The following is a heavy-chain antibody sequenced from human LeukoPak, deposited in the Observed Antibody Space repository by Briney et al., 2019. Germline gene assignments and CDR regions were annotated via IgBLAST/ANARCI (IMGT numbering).Heavy chain of an antibody. D-gene: IGHD6-13*01. Sequence: AGGSLRLSCAASGFTFSSYSMNWVRQAPGKGLEWVSSISSSSSYIYYADSVKGRFTISRDNAKNSLYLQMNSLRAEDTAVYYCARGSVRSSSWLGGYWGQGTLVTVSS. CDR2: ISSSSSYI. CDR3: ARGSVRSSSWLGGY. V-gene: IGHV3-21*01. CDR1: GFTFSSYS. J-gene: IGHJ4*02.